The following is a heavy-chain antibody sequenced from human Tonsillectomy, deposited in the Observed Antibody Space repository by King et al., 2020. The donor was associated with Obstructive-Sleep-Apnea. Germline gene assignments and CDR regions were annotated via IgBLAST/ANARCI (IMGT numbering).Heavy chain of an antibody. D-gene: IGHD3-16*01. CDR2: IYYSGST. J-gene: IGHJ3*02. CDR3: ARHGSYYYVWAKEAFDI. Sequence: VQLQESGPGLVKPSETLSLTCTVSGGSISSYYWSWIRQPPGKGLEWIGYIYYSGSTNYNPSLKSRVTISVDTSKNQFSLKLSTVTAADTAVYYCARHGSYYYVWAKEAFDIWGQGTMVTVSS. CDR1: GGSISSYY. V-gene: IGHV4-59*08.